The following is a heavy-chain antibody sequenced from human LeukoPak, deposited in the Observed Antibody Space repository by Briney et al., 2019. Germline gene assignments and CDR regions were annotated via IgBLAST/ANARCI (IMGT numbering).Heavy chain of an antibody. V-gene: IGHV1-2*02. J-gene: IGHJ4*02. CDR1: GYTFTGYY. D-gene: IGHD3-3*01. CDR2: INPNSGGT. CDR3: ARAGEFLEWLFHDY. Sequence: ASVKVSCRASGYTFTGYYMHWVRQAPGQGLEWMGWINPNSGGTNYAQKFQGRVTMTRDTSISTAYMELSRLRSDDTAVYYCARAGEFLEWLFHDYWGQGTLVTVSS.